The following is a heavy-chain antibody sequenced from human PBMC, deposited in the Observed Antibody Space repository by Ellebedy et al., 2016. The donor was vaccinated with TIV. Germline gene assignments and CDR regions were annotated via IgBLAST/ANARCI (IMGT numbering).Heavy chain of an antibody. Sequence: SETLSLTCTVSGYSISSGYYWGWIRQPPGKGLEWIGSIYHSGSTYYNPSLKSRVTISVDTSTNQFSLKLSSVTAADTAVYYCARVRVGASDYWGQGTLVTVSS. CDR2: IYHSGST. J-gene: IGHJ4*02. CDR3: ARVRVGASDY. D-gene: IGHD1-26*01. CDR1: GYSISSGYY. V-gene: IGHV4-38-2*02.